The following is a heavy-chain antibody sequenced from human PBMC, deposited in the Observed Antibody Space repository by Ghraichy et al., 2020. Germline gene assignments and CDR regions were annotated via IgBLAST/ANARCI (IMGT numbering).Heavy chain of an antibody. Sequence: GGSLRLSCAASGFAYNSYWMNWVRQAPGKGLEWVAYIKYDGSAEYYVDSVKGRFAIPRDNAKNSLFLQMNSLRAEDTAVYYCARGWGRFDYWGQGTLVTVSS. D-gene: IGHD2-21*02. CDR3: ARGWGRFDY. CDR2: IKYDGSAE. CDR1: GFAYNSYW. J-gene: IGHJ4*02. V-gene: IGHV3-7*01.